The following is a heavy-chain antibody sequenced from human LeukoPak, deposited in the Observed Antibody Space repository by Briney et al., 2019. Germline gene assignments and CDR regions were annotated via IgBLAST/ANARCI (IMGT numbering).Heavy chain of an antibody. CDR1: GYTFTSYG. CDR3: ARSPGDIAVAGTDY. J-gene: IGHJ4*02. D-gene: IGHD6-19*01. CDR2: ISAYNGNT. V-gene: IGHV1-18*01. Sequence: GASVKVSCKASGYTFTSYGISLVRQAPGQGLEWMGWISAYNGNTNYAQKLQGRVTMTTDTSTSTAYMELRSLRSDDTAVYYCARSPGDIAVAGTDYWGQGTLVTVSS.